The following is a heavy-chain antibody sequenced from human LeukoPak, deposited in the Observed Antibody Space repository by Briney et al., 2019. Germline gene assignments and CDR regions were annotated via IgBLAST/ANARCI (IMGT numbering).Heavy chain of an antibody. Sequence: SETLSLTCTVSGGSISSYYWSWIRQPPGKGLEWIGSIYYSGSTYYNPSLKSRVTISVDTSKNQFSLKLSSVTAADTAVYYCARPSYVDAFDIWGQGTMVTVSS. CDR1: GGSISSYY. V-gene: IGHV4-39*07. D-gene: IGHD3-16*01. CDR2: IYYSGST. CDR3: ARPSYVDAFDI. J-gene: IGHJ3*02.